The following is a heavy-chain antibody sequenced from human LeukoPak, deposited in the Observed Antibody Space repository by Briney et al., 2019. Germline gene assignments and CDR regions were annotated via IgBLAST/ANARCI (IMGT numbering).Heavy chain of an antibody. V-gene: IGHV4-59*01. CDR2: IYYSGST. D-gene: IGHD4-17*01. CDR1: GGSISSYY. J-gene: IGHJ5*02. CDR3: ARSYGNWFDP. Sequence: SETLFLTCTVSGGSISSYYWSWIRQPPGKGLEWIGYIYYSGSTNYNPSLKSRVTISVDTSKNQFSLKLSSVTAADTAVYYCARSYGNWFDPWGQGTLVTVSS.